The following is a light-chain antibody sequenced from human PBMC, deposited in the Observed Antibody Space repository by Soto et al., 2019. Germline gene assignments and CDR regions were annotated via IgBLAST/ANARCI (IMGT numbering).Light chain of an antibody. Sequence: QSVLTQPASVSGSPGQSITISCTGTSSDFGSFNLVSWYQQHPAKAPKLIIYEGTKRPSGVSNRFSGSKSVNTASLTISGLQAEDEADYYCSSYAGSSTHVVFGGGTQLTVL. CDR2: EGT. CDR3: SSYAGSSTHVV. V-gene: IGLV2-23*01. CDR1: SSDFGSFNL. J-gene: IGLJ2*01.